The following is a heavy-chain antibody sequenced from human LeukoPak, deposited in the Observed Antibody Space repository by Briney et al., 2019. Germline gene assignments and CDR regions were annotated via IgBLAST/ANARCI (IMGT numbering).Heavy chain of an antibody. D-gene: IGHD2-15*01. CDR3: ARGLVHGSGGSCYSPWFDP. Sequence: GASVKVSCKASGYTFTSYDINWVRQATGQALEWMGWMNPNSGNTGYAQKFQGRVTMTRNTSISTAYMELSSLRSEDTAVYYCARGLVHGSGGSCYSPWFDPWGQGTLVTVSS. CDR1: GYTFTSYD. J-gene: IGHJ5*02. CDR2: MNPNSGNT. V-gene: IGHV1-8*01.